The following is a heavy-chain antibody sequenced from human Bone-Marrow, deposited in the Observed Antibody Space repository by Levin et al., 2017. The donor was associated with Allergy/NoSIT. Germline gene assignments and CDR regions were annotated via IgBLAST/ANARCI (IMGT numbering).Heavy chain of an antibody. J-gene: IGHJ6*02. CDR2: ISSSGSTI. D-gene: IGHD3-22*01. V-gene: IGHV3-11*01. Sequence: GGSLRLSCAASGFTFSDYYMSWIRQAPGKGLEWVSYISSSGSTIYYADSVKGRFTISRDNAKNSLYLQMNSLRAEDTAVYYCARDSEGRRSYAYYYDSSGALDVWGQGTTVTVSS. CDR3: ARDSEGRRSYAYYYDSSGALDV. CDR1: GFTFSDYY.